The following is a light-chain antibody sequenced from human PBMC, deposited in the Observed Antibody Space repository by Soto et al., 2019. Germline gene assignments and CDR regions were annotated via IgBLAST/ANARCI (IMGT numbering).Light chain of an antibody. CDR1: QSVTRD. V-gene: IGKV3-20*01. Sequence: ALTQSPGTLSSSPGERATLSCRASQSVTRDLAWYQQRPGQAPRLLIYGASNRATGIPVRFSGSGSGTDFTLTISGLEPEDFAVYYCQQYGSSSITFGQGTRLEIK. CDR2: GAS. J-gene: IGKJ5*01. CDR3: QQYGSSSIT.